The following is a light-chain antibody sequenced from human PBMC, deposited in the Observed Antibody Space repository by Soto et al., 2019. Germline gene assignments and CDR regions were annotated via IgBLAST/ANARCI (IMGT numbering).Light chain of an antibody. CDR3: SSYANTNNFV. CDR1: SSDVGAYDY. V-gene: IGLV2-8*01. CDR2: EVT. Sequence: QSALTQPPSASGSPGQSVTISCTGTSSDVGAYDYVSWYQQHPGEAPKLMIYEVTKRPSGVPDRFSGSKSGNTASLTVSGLQAEYEADYYCSSYANTNNFVFGTGTKVTVL. J-gene: IGLJ1*01.